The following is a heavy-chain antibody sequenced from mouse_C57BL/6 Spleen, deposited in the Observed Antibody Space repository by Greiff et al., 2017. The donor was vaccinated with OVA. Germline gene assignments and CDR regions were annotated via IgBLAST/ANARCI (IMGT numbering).Heavy chain of an antibody. D-gene: IGHD1-1*01. CDR2: IDPEDGET. Sequence: DVKLVESGAELVKPGASVKLSCTASGFNIKDYYMHWVKQRTEQGLEWIGRIDPEDGETKYAPKFQGKATITADTSSNTAYLQLSSLTSEDTAVYYCAVYYYGSREGFAYWGQGTLVTVSA. V-gene: IGHV14-2*01. J-gene: IGHJ3*01. CDR1: GFNIKDYY. CDR3: AVYYYGSREGFAY.